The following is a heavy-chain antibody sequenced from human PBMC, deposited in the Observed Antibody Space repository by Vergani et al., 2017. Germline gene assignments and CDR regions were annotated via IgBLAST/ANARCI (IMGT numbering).Heavy chain of an antibody. V-gene: IGHV4-34*02. CDR3: ASRRPKLNLGSKSNAGTFES. J-gene: IGHJ4*02. D-gene: IGHD3-10*01. CDR2: ITAIGSA. Sequence: QVHLQQRGAGVLKPSEKLSLTCGVIGGSLSGYFWSWIRQSPGRGLEWIGEITAIGSAKYSPSATTRVTISVDTSRGEVTLTVTSVTAADTGLYFCASRRPKLNLGSKSNAGTFESWGQGTLVTVSS. CDR1: GGSLSGYF.